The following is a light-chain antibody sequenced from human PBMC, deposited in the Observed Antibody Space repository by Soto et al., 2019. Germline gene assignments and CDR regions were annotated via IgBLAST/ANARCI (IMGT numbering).Light chain of an antibody. CDR1: QSVSINY. V-gene: IGKV3-20*01. J-gene: IGKJ4*02. Sequence: VLTQSPGTLPLSPGERATISCRSSQSVSINYLNWYQQKPGQTPRLLIYGIFSRATGIPDRFSGSGSGTDFTLTISRLEPEDFAVYYCQQYATPPRTFGRGTKVEIK. CDR3: QQYATPPRT. CDR2: GIF.